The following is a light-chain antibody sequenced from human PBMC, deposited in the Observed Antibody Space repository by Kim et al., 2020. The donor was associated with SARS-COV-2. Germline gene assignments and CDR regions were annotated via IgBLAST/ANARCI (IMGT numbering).Light chain of an antibody. J-gene: IGLJ6*01. V-gene: IGLV10-54*02. CDR1: SNIVGNQG. CDR3: SALDSSLSNV. CDR2: RNN. Sequence: RQTSTLARTGNSNIVGNQGAAWLQQHQGHPPKLLSYRNNNRPSGISERFSASRSGNTASLTITGLQPEDEADYYCSALDSSLSNVFGSGTKVTVL.